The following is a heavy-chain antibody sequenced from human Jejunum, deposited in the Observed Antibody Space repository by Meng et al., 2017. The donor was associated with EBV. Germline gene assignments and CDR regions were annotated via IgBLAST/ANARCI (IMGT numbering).Heavy chain of an antibody. CDR1: GDSVSGYNY. Sequence: QVQLQESGPGLLKPSETPSLTCSVSGDSVSGYNYWTWIRQPPGKGLEWIGNMYYTGKAIYKPSLQSRVTISVDTSKNQFSLRVTSVTAADTAIYYCARGRGYDYGDSWGQGTLVTVSS. CDR2: MYYTGKA. D-gene: IGHD5-12*01. V-gene: IGHV4-61*01. CDR3: ARGRGYDYGDS. J-gene: IGHJ5*02.